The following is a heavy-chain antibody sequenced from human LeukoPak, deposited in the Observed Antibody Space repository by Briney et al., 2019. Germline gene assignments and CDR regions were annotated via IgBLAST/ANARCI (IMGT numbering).Heavy chain of an antibody. J-gene: IGHJ6*02. CDR3: ARALDPMDV. D-gene: IGHD3-9*01. Sequence: GGSLRLSCAASGFTFSSYAMHWVRQAPGKGLEYVSAISSNGGSTYYANSVKGRFTISRDNSKNTLYLQMNSLRAEDTAVYYCARALDPMDVWGQGTTVTVSS. CDR2: ISSNGGST. V-gene: IGHV3-64*01. CDR1: GFTFSSYA.